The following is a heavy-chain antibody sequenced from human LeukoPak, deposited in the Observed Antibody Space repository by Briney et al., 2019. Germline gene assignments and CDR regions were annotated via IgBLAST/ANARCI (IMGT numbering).Heavy chain of an antibody. CDR3: ARNGYYDILTGYYPFDY. CDR2: INHSGST. CDR1: GGSFSGYY. Sequence: SETLSLTCAVYGGSFSGYYWSWIRQPPGKGLKWIGEINHSGSTNYNPSLKSRVTISVDTSKNQFSLKLSSVTAADTAVYYCARNGYYDILTGYYPFDYWGQGTLVTVSS. J-gene: IGHJ4*02. D-gene: IGHD3-9*01. V-gene: IGHV4-34*01.